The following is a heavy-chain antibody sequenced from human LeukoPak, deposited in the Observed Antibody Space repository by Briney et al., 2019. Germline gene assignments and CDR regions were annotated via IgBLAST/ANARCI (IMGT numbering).Heavy chain of an antibody. CDR3: AKDPSGVYDSSGYYYGRWAFDI. CDR1: GFTFSSYG. D-gene: IGHD3-22*01. Sequence: PGRSLRLSCAASGFTFSSYGMHWVRQAPGKGLEWVAVISYDGSNKYYADSVKGRFTTSRDNSKNTLYLQMNSLRAEDTAVYYCAKDPSGVYDSSGYYYGRWAFDIWGQGTMVTVSS. CDR2: ISYDGSNK. V-gene: IGHV3-30*18. J-gene: IGHJ3*02.